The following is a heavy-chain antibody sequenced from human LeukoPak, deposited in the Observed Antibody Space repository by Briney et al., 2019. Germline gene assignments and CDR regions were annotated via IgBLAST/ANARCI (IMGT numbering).Heavy chain of an antibody. CDR1: GGSISSNW. CDR3: AGAGTYYLDN. J-gene: IGHJ4*02. D-gene: IGHD3-10*01. CDR2: IEDRGNT. V-gene: IGHV4-4*02. Sequence: SGTLSLTCAASGGSISSNWWSWVRQPPGKGLEWIGEIEDRGNTNYNPSLKSRVTISVDKSKNQFSLKLSSLTAADTAVYYCAGAGTYYLDNWGQGTLVTVSS.